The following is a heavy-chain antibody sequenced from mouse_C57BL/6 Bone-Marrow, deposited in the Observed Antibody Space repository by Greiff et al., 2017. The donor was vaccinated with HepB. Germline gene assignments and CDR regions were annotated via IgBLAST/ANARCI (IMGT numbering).Heavy chain of an antibody. CDR2: INPGSGGT. J-gene: IGHJ2*01. CDR1: GYAFTNYL. Sequence: QVQLQQSGAELVRPGTSVKVSCKASGYAFTNYLIEGVKQRPGQGLEWSGVINPGSGGTNYNEKFKGKATLTADKSSSTAYMQLSSLTSEDSAVYFCARDPYDYLYYFDYWGQGTTLTVSS. V-gene: IGHV1-54*01. D-gene: IGHD2-4*01. CDR3: ARDPYDYLYYFDY.